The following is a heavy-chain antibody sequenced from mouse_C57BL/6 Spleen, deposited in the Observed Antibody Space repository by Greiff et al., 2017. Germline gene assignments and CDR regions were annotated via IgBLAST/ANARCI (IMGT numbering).Heavy chain of an antibody. CDR2: INYDGSST. V-gene: IGHV5-16*01. CDR3: ARGEGRAMDY. J-gene: IGHJ4*01. Sequence: DVKLVESEGGLVQPGSSMKLSCTASGFTFSDYYMAWVRQVPEKGLEWVANINYDGSSTYYLDSLKSRFIISRDNAKNILYLQMSSLKSEDTATYYCARGEGRAMDYWGQGTSVTVSS. CDR1: GFTFSDYY. D-gene: IGHD3-3*01.